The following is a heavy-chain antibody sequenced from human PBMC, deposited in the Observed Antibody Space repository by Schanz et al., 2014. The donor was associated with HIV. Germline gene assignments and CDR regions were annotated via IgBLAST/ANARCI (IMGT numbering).Heavy chain of an antibody. Sequence: EVQLVESGGGLVQPGGTLRLSCATSGFTFRTFSMDWVRQSPGRGLEWLAYISAGGDTIYYAESVKGRFTSSRDYDKSSLYLQMSSLRDDDTDVYYCARGWRENSFDYWGQGTLVTVSS. J-gene: IGHJ4*02. V-gene: IGHV3-48*02. CDR2: ISAGGDTI. CDR3: ARGWRENSFDY. D-gene: IGHD4-4*01. CDR1: GFTFRTFS.